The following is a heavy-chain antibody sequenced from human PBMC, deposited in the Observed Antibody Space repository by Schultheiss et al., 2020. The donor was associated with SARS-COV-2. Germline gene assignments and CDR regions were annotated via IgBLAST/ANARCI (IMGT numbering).Heavy chain of an antibody. D-gene: IGHD2-15*01. CDR2: ISIAGAP. V-gene: IGHV3-13*05. J-gene: IGHJ6*02. CDR3: TRAAPGSHYGMDV. Sequence: GGSLRLSCAASGFTFDDYAMHWVRQATGKDLEWVSAISIAGAPYYVGSVQGRFSISRENAKSILYLQMNSLRAGDTAVYFCTRAAPGSHYGMDVWGQGTTVTVSS. CDR1: GFTFDDYA.